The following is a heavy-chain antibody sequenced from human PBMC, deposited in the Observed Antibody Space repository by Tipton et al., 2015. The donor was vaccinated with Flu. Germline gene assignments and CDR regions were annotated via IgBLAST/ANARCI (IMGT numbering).Heavy chain of an antibody. D-gene: IGHD3-3*01. CDR2: INHGGST. CDR1: GGSFSGYY. Sequence: LRLSCAVYGGSFSGYYWSWIRQPPGKGLEWIGEINHGGSTNYNPPLKSRVTISVDTSKNQFSLKLSSVTAADTAVYYCARDRGYSDFWSGYYTRYFDYWGQGTLVTVSS. V-gene: IGHV4-34*01. CDR3: ARDRGYSDFWSGYYTRYFDY. J-gene: IGHJ4*02.